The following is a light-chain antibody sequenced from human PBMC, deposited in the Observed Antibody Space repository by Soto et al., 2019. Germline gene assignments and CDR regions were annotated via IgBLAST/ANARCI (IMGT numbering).Light chain of an antibody. Sequence: EIVFTQSTGTLSLSPGERATLSCRASQSLTNNYFAWYQQKPGRALMILIDGASTRATDIPDRFSGSGSGTAFTLTISKLEPEDVAVYYCQQYEAVVTFVQGTKVAI. V-gene: IGKV3-20*01. CDR1: QSLTNNY. J-gene: IGKJ1*01. CDR2: GAS. CDR3: QQYEAVVT.